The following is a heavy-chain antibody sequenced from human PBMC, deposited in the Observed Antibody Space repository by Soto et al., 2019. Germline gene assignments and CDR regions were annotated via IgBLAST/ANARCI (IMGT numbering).Heavy chain of an antibody. Sequence: ASVKLSCKASGYSFTSYGINWERQAPGQGLDLMESITTYEGNANYAQDLQGKVTMTTDTPTNTAYMELRSLRSDDTAVYYCATCSRGVYNTYYFYYGLDVWGPGTTVNVSS. J-gene: IGHJ6*01. CDR1: GYSFTSYG. D-gene: IGHD2-2*01. CDR2: ITTYEGNA. CDR3: ATCSRGVYNTYYFYYGLDV. V-gene: IGHV1-18*04.